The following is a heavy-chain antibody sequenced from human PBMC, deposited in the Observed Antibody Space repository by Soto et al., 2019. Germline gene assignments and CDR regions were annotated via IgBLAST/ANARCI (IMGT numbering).Heavy chain of an antibody. Sequence: GSLRLSCAASGFTFSNAWMSWVRQAPGKGLEWVGRIKSKTDGGTTDYAAPVKGRFTISRDDSKNTLYLQMNSLKTEDTAVYYCERSSWYEIDYWGQGTLVTVSS. CDR2: IKSKTDGGTT. CDR3: ERSSWYEIDY. J-gene: IGHJ4*02. CDR1: GFTFSNAW. D-gene: IGHD6-13*01. V-gene: IGHV3-15*01.